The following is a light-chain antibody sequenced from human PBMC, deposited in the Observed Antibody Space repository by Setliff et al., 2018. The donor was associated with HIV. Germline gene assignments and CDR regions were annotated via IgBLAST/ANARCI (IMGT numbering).Light chain of an antibody. V-gene: IGLV2-11*01. Sequence: QSALAQPRSVSGSPGQSVTISCTGTNSDVGGYKYVSWYQKLPGKAPTLIIYDVSERPLGVPDRFSGSKSGNTASLTISGLQAEDEADYYCSSCSSSSTLVFGGGTKVTVL. CDR3: SSCSSSSTLV. J-gene: IGLJ2*01. CDR1: NSDVGGYKY. CDR2: DVS.